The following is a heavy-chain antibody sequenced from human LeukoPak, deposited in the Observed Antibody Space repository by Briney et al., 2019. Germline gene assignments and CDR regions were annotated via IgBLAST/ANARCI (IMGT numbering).Heavy chain of an antibody. V-gene: IGHV3-33*01. CDR3: ARDTFYSSGVYGLDV. J-gene: IGHJ6*02. CDR2: IYYDGSNK. D-gene: IGHD3-22*01. CDR1: GFIFSSYG. Sequence: GRSLRLSCAASGFIFSSYGMHWVRQAPGRGLEWVAVIYYDGSNKYYADSVRGRFTISRDNSKNTLFLQMSSLRAEDTAVYYCARDTFYSSGVYGLDVWGQGTTVTVSS.